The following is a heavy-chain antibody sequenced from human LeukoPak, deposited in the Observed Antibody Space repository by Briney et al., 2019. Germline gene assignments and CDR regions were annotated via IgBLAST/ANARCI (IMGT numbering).Heavy chain of an antibody. Sequence: GGSLRLSCVASGFTFTGHSMHWVRQAPGKGLEWVAVVGNDEKTKFYADSLKGRFTVSRDNSKNTVYLQMNSLRDKDTAVYYCAREKQSGGTPFDYWGQGSLVTVSS. CDR3: AREKQSGGTPFDY. CDR2: VGNDEKTK. CDR1: GFTFTGHS. J-gene: IGHJ4*02. D-gene: IGHD1-26*01. V-gene: IGHV3-30*04.